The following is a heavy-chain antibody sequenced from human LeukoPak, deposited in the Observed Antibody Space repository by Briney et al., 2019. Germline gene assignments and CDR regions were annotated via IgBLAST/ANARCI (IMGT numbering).Heavy chain of an antibody. CDR3: ARDSSGGWYGGDGMDV. CDR1: GFTFSSYA. J-gene: IGHJ6*02. V-gene: IGHV3-23*01. Sequence: GGSLRLSCAASGFTFSSYAMSWVRQAPGKGLEWVSAISGSGGSTYYADSVKGRFTISRDNSKNTLYLQMNSLRAEDTAVYYCARDSSGGWYGGDGMDVWGQGTTVTVSS. CDR2: ISGSGGST. D-gene: IGHD6-19*01.